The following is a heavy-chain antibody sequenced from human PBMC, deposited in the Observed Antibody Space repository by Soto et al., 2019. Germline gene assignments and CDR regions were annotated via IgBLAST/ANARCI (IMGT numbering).Heavy chain of an antibody. J-gene: IGHJ4*02. CDR2: MNPNSGNT. CDR3: ARMGVGATEDY. D-gene: IGHD1-26*01. CDR1: GYTFTNYD. Sequence: ASVKVSWKYSGYTFTNYDINCVRQATGQGLEWMGWMNPNSGNTGYAQKFQGRVTMTKNTSISTAYMQLSSLRSEDTAVYYCARMGVGATEDYWGQGTLVTVS. V-gene: IGHV1-8*01.